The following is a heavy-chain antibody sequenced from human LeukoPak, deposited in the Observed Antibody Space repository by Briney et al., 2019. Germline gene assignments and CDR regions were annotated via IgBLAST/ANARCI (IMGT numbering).Heavy chain of an antibody. CDR3: ARDSTVTTLAFDP. Sequence: ASVKVSCKASGYTFTGYYMHWVRQAPGQGLEWMGRINPNSGGTNYAQKFQGRVTMTRDTSISTAYMELSRLRSDDTAVYYCARDSTVTTLAFDPWGQGTLVTVSS. CDR2: INPNSGGT. V-gene: IGHV1-2*06. D-gene: IGHD4-17*01. J-gene: IGHJ5*02. CDR1: GYTFTGYY.